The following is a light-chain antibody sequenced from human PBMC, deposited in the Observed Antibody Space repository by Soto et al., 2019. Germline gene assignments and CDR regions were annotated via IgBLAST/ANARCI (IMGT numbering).Light chain of an antibody. CDR2: DAS. CDR3: QQYNSYSRWT. V-gene: IGKV1-5*01. CDR1: QTITNW. Sequence: DIQMTQSPSILSASVGDRVTITCRSSQTITNWLAWYQQKPGKAPKFLIYDASILESGVPSRFSASGSGTEFTLTISSLQPDDFATYFCQQYNSYSRWTFGQGTKVDIK. J-gene: IGKJ1*01.